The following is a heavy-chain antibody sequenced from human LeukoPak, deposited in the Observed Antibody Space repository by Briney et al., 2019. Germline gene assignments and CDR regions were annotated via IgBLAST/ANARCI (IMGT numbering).Heavy chain of an antibody. CDR2: IKQDGSDK. CDR1: GFTLGSYW. V-gene: IGHV3-7*01. CDR3: ARVGRSAFDI. Sequence: PGGSLRLSCAASGFTLGSYWMSWVRQAPGKGLEWVANIKQDGSDKYYVDSVKGRFTVSRDNAQNSLYLQINSLRAEDTAVYYCARVGRSAFDIWGQGTMVTVSS. J-gene: IGHJ3*02.